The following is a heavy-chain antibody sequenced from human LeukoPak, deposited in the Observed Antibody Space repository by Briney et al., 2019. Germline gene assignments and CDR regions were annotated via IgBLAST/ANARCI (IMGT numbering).Heavy chain of an antibody. V-gene: IGHV4-61*01. CDR2: IYYSGST. D-gene: IGHD3-16*02. CDR1: GGSVSSGSYY. CDR3: ARFPIMITFGGVIDAFDI. Sequence: SETLSLTCTVSGGSVSSGSYYWSWIRQPPGRGLEWTGYIYYSGSTNYNPSLESRVTISVDTSKNQFSLKLSSVTAADTAVYYCARFPIMITFGGVIDAFDIWGQGTMVTVSS. J-gene: IGHJ3*02.